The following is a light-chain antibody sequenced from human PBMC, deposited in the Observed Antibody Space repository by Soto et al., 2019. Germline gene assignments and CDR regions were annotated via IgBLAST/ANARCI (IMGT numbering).Light chain of an antibody. V-gene: IGLV2-14*01. J-gene: IGLJ1*01. CDR1: SSDVVGYNY. Sequence: QSALTQPASVSGSPGQSITISCTGTSSDVVGYNYVSWYQQHPGKAPKLMIYDVSSRPSGVSDRFSGSKSGNTASLTISGLQAEDEADYYCSSYTSSSTYVFGTGTKVTVL. CDR2: DVS. CDR3: SSYTSSSTYV.